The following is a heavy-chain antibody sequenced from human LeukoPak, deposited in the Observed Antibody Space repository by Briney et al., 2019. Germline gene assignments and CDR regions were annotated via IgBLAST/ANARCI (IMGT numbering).Heavy chain of an antibody. Sequence: SETLSLTCTVSGGSISSYYWSWIRQPPGKGLEWIGEINHSGSTNYNPSLKSRVTISVDTSKNQFSLKLSSVTAADTAVYYCARVRITIFGVVRSMDVWGQGTTVTVSS. D-gene: IGHD3-3*01. CDR2: INHSGST. J-gene: IGHJ6*02. CDR3: ARVRITIFGVVRSMDV. CDR1: GGSISSYY. V-gene: IGHV4-34*01.